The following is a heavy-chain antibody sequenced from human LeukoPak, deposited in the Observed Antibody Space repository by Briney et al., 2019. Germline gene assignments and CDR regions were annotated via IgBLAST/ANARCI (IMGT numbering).Heavy chain of an antibody. CDR3: ARASQQLVRIFDY. Sequence: SETLSLTCTVSGGSISRYYWSWIRQPPGKGLEWIGYIYYSGSTNYNPSLKSRVTISVDTSKNQFSLKLSSVTAADTAVYYCARASQQLVRIFDYWGQGTLVTVSS. V-gene: IGHV4-59*01. CDR2: IYYSGST. D-gene: IGHD6-13*01. CDR1: GGSISRYY. J-gene: IGHJ4*02.